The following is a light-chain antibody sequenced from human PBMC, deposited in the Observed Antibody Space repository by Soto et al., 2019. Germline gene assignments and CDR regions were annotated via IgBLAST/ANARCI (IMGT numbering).Light chain of an antibody. J-gene: IGKJ3*01. CDR2: GAS. V-gene: IGKV1-33*01. CDR1: QDIRKN. CDR3: QHYDNLPPFT. Sequence: DNQMTQSPSSLSASVGDRVTITCQASQDIRKNLNWYQQKPGRAPKLLIYGASNLETGVPSRFSGSGYGTDFTFTISSLQPEDIATYYCQHYDNLPPFTFGPGTKVAIK.